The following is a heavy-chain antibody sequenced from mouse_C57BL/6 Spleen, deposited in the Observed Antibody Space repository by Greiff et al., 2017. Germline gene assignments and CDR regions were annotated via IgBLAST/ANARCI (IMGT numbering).Heavy chain of an antibody. J-gene: IGHJ3*01. CDR3: ARYDYDGTWCAY. CDR2: IYPGDGDT. D-gene: IGHD2-4*01. Sequence: QVQLKESGAELVKPGASVKISCKASGYAFSSYWMNWVKQRPGKGLERIGQIYPGDGDTNYNGKFKGKATLTADKSSSTAYMQLSSLTSEDSAVYFCARYDYDGTWCAYWGQGTLVTVSA. CDR1: GYAFSSYW. V-gene: IGHV1-80*01.